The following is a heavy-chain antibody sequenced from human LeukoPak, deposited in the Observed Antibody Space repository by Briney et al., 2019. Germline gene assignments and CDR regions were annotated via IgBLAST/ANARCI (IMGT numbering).Heavy chain of an antibody. CDR3: ARDGIRYCSGGSCAGLFDY. CDR2: IKQDGSEK. V-gene: IGHV3-7*01. J-gene: IGHJ4*02. D-gene: IGHD2-15*01. CDR1: GLTFSSYW. Sequence: GGSLRLSCAASGLTFSSYWMRWVRQAPGKGREGVANIKQDGSEKNYVDSVKGRFTISRDNSKNTLYLQMNSLRAEDTALYYCARDGIRYCSGGSCAGLFDYWGQGTLVTVSS.